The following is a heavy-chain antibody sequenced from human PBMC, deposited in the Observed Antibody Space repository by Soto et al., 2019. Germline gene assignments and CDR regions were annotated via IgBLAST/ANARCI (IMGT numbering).Heavy chain of an antibody. Sequence: QVQLVESGGGVVQPGRSLRLSCAASGFTFSSYGMHWVRQAPGKGLEWVAVISSDGSNKYYADSVKGRFTISRDNSKNTLYLQMNSRRAEDAAVYYCVGGYYFGDYWGQGPLVTVSS. V-gene: IGHV3-30*03. CDR2: ISSDGSNK. CDR1: GFTFSSYG. D-gene: IGHD3-22*01. J-gene: IGHJ4*02. CDR3: VGGYYFGDY.